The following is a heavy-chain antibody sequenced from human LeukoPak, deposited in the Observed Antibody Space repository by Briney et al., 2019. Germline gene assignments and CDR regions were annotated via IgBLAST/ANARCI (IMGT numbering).Heavy chain of an antibody. J-gene: IGHJ5*02. D-gene: IGHD2-15*01. V-gene: IGHV1-2*02. CDR1: GYTFTGYY. Sequence: GASVKVSCKASGYTFTGYYMHWVRQAPGQGLEWMVWINPNSGGTNYAQKFQGRVTMTRDTSISTAYLELSRLRSDDTAVYYFSRLLGSRGYCSGGSGRDSFEPCGQGNLVTVSS. CDR3: SRLLGSRGYCSGGSGRDSFEP. CDR2: INPNSGGT.